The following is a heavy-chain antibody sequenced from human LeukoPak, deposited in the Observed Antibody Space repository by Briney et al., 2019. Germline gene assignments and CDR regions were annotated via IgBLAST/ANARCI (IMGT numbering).Heavy chain of an antibody. CDR3: ARGDSVHYYYYMDV. D-gene: IGHD3-10*01. Sequence: PSETLSLTCTVSGGSISSYYCTWIRHPAGKGLEWIGRIYTSGSINYNPSLKSRVSMSVDTSKNQFSLKLSSVTAADTAVYYCARGDSVHYYYYMDVWGKETTVTVSS. CDR2: IYTSGSI. V-gene: IGHV4-4*07. J-gene: IGHJ6*03. CDR1: GGSISSYY.